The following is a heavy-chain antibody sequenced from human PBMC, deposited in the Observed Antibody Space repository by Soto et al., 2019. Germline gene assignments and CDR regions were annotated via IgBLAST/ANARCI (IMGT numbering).Heavy chain of an antibody. CDR2: ISASGSSP. CDR3: AKSYGYNHGFDP. D-gene: IGHD5-18*01. J-gene: IGHJ5*02. CDR1: GFTFSIYD. Sequence: GGSLRLSCAASGFTFSIYDMRWVRQAPGKGLEWVSGISASGSSPYYADSVKGRFTISRDNSKNTLYLKMNSLRAEDTAVYFCAKSYGYNHGFDPWGQGTLVTVSS. V-gene: IGHV3-23*01.